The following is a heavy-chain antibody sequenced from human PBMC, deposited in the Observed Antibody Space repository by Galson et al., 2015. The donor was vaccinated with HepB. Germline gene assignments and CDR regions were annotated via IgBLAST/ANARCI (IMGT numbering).Heavy chain of an antibody. CDR2: ISYDGSDA. D-gene: IGHD3-3*01. Sequence: SLRLSCAASGFTFSNFAMHWVRQAPGKGLEWVAFISYDGSDAYYGDSVKGRFTISRDNSKNTLFLQMNSLRADDTAVFYCARDGVLEWLQSSRGEFDQWGQGTLVTVSS. CDR1: GFTFSNFA. CDR3: ARDGVLEWLQSSRGEFDQ. V-gene: IGHV3-30-3*01. J-gene: IGHJ4*02.